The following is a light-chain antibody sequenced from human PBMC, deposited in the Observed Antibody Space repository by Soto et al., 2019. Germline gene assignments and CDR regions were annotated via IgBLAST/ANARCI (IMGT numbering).Light chain of an antibody. V-gene: IGKV3-20*01. Sequence: EIVLTQSPGTLSLSPGDRATLSCRASQSVSSSYLAWYQQKPNQAPRLLIYGASSRATGIPDRFSGSGSGTDFSLTISRLEPEDFAVYYCQQYGSSPPYTFGQGTKLEIK. CDR2: GAS. J-gene: IGKJ2*01. CDR3: QQYGSSPPYT. CDR1: QSVSSSY.